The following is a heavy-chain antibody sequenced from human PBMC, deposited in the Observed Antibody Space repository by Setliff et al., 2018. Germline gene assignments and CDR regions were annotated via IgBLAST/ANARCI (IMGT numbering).Heavy chain of an antibody. CDR2: IYDSGTS. CDR3: VRGRIRGICSGPHCTYDPFDI. D-gene: IGHD2-15*01. CDR1: GGSISSCSHY. V-gene: IGHV4-39*07. J-gene: IGHJ3*02. Sequence: ASETLSLTCTVSGGSISSCSHYWGWIRQPPGKGLEWIGSIYDSGTSYYNPALKSRVTISVDTSKNQFSLILSSLTAADTAVYYCVRGRIRGICSGPHCTYDPFDIWGQGTTVTVSS.